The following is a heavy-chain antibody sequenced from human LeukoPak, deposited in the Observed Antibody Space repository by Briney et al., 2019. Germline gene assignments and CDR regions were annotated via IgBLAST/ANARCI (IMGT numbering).Heavy chain of an antibody. Sequence: SETLSLTCTVSGGSISSYYWSWIRQPPGKGLEWIGYIYYSGSTNYNPSLKSRVTISVDTSKNQFSLKLSSVTAADTAVYYCARHEYDFWSGYYSHGAFDIWGQGTMVTVSS. V-gene: IGHV4-59*08. D-gene: IGHD3-3*01. CDR2: IYYSGST. CDR3: ARHEYDFWSGYYSHGAFDI. CDR1: GGSISSYY. J-gene: IGHJ3*02.